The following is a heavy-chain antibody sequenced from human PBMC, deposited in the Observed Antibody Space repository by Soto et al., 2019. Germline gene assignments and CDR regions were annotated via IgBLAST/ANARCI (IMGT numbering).Heavy chain of an antibody. CDR2: ISADATNK. CDR1: GFTFRDYA. CDR3: ARQGMASRKYFSAYLDV. J-gene: IGHJ6*02. D-gene: IGHD6-13*01. Sequence: QVQLVESGGGVVQPGRSLRLSCAASGFTFRDYAMHWVRQAPGKGLEWVTLISADATNKYLADSVKGRFTISRANSKNTLYLQMNSLGVEDTGLYYCARQGMASRKYFSAYLDVWGQGTTVIV. V-gene: IGHV3-30-3*01.